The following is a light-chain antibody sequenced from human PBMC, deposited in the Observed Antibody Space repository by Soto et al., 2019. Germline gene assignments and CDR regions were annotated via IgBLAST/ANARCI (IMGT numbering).Light chain of an antibody. J-gene: IGKJ2*01. CDR3: QQLNDRRFS. CDR2: AAS. V-gene: IGKV1-9*01. Sequence: PLTQSPSSLSASVGYRVTISCRASQGNNSFVAWYQQKSGKAPKLLIYAASTLQSGVPSRFSGSGSGTDFTLTISSLQHEDFATYYCQQLNDRRFSFGQGTKVDIK. CDR1: QGNNSF.